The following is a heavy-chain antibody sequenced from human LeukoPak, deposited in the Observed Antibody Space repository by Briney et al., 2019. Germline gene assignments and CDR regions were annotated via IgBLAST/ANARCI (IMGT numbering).Heavy chain of an antibody. CDR2: IKSKTDGGTT. J-gene: IGHJ6*02. D-gene: IGHD1-26*01. CDR1: GFTFSSYA. CDR3: TTDSRYSGSYYAPYYYYGMDV. Sequence: GGSLRLSCAASGFTFSSYAMSWVRQAPGKGLEWVGRIKSKTDGGTTDYAAPVKGRFTISRDDSKNTLYLQMNSLKTEDTAVYYCTTDSRYSGSYYAPYYYYGMDVWGQGTTVTVSS. V-gene: IGHV3-15*01.